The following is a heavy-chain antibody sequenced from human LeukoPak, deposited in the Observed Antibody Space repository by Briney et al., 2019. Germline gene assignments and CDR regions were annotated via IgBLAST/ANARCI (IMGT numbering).Heavy chain of an antibody. CDR2: IRSKAYGGTT. V-gene: IGHV3-49*04. CDR3: TSYTAMDPFDY. CDR1: GLTFGDYA. D-gene: IGHD5-18*01. J-gene: IGHJ4*02. Sequence: GGSLRLSCTASGLTFGDYAMSWVRQAPGKGLEWVGFIRSKAYGGTTEYAASVKGRFTISRDDSKSIAYLQMNSLKTEDTAVYYCTSYTAMDPFDYWGRGTLVIVSS.